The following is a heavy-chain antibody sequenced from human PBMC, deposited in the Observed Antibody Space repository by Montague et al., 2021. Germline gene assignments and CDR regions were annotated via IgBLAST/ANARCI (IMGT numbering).Heavy chain of an antibody. D-gene: IGHD5-12*01. CDR1: GFTFSSYG. Sequence: SLRLSCAASGFTFSSYGMSWVRQAPGKGLEWVAAISGNGGSTYYADSVKGRFTISRDNSKNTLYLQMNSLRAEDTAVYYCAKDRYTAYDPFDYWGQGTLVTVSS. CDR2: ISGNGGST. CDR3: AKDRYTAYDPFDY. V-gene: IGHV3-23*01. J-gene: IGHJ4*02.